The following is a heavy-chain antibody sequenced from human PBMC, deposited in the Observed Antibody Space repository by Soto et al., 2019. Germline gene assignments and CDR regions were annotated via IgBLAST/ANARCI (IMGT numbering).Heavy chain of an antibody. J-gene: IGHJ4*02. D-gene: IGHD5-12*01. V-gene: IGHV4-61*08. CDR1: GGSISSNDYY. CDR2: IHYNGNT. CDR3: AREGNLGRWLQPLDF. Sequence: SETLSLTCTVSGGSISSNDYYWSWIRQPPGKGLEWIGNIHYNGNTKYNPSLKSRVTMSVDTSKNQFSLKLISVTAADTAKYFCAREGNLGRWLQPLDFWGQGTLVTVS.